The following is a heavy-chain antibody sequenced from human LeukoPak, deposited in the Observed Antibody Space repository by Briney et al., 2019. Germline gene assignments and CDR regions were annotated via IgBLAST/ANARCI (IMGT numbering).Heavy chain of an antibody. CDR2: IYTDGSDT. Sequence: GGSLRLSCAASGFTFSNYWMHWVRQAPGKGLVWVSRIYTDGSDTTYADSVKGRFTISRDNARNTLYLQMNSLRAEDTAVYYCARLLPDGTRYLDSWGQGTLVTVSS. CDR3: ARLLPDGTRYLDS. D-gene: IGHD3-9*01. CDR1: GFTFSNYW. J-gene: IGHJ4*02. V-gene: IGHV3-74*01.